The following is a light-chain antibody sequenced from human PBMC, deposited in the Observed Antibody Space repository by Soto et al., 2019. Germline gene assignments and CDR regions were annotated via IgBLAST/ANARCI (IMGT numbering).Light chain of an antibody. CDR1: SSDIGSYDN. V-gene: IGLV2-14*03. J-gene: IGLJ1*01. CDR3: ISYADRQAYI. Sequence: QSVLTEPACVSGSPGQLITISCSETSSDIGSYDNVACYQQFPGKSPKLIIYAISDRPSGVSDRFSGSKSGISASLTISGLQTEDEADYYCISYADRQAYILRTGTKVTVL. CDR2: AIS.